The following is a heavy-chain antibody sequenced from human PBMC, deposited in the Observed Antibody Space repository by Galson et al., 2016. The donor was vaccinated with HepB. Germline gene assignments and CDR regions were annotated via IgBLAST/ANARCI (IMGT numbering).Heavy chain of an antibody. CDR2: IYWDDNK. Sequence: PALVKPTQTLTLTCTFSGFSLSSAAMGVGWVRQAQGKAPEWLAFIYWDDNKYYSPSLTSRLTITKDTSKHQVGLKMTNRDPVDTGTYYCAHGSGWLFDHWGPGTLVTVSP. CDR1: GFSLSSAAMG. J-gene: IGHJ4*02. D-gene: IGHD6-19*01. V-gene: IGHV2-5*02. CDR3: AHGSGWLFDH.